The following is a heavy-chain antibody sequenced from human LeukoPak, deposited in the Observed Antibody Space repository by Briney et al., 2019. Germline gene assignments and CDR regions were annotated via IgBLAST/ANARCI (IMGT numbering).Heavy chain of an antibody. Sequence: SQTLSLTCTVSGGSVSSGSYYWGWIRQPPGKGLEWIGSIYYSGSTYYNPSLKSRVTISVDTSKNQFSLKLSSVTAADTAMYYCARAIAVAGRSVSFDVWGQGTMVTVSS. CDR2: IYYSGST. D-gene: IGHD6-19*01. CDR1: GGSVSSGSYY. CDR3: ARAIAVAGRSVSFDV. J-gene: IGHJ3*01. V-gene: IGHV4-39*07.